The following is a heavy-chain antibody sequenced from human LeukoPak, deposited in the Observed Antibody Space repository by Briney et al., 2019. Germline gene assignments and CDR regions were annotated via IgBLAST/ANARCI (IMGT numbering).Heavy chain of an antibody. V-gene: IGHV3-30*04. CDR3: ARDGPVDTAMVTGYYYGMDV. CDR2: ISYDGSNK. CDR1: GFTFSSYA. Sequence: GGSLRLSCAASGFTFSSYAMHWVRQAPGKGLEWVAVISYDGSNKYYADSVKGRFTISRDNSKNTLYLQMNSLRAEDTAVYYCARDGPVDTAMVTGYYYGMDVWGQGTTVTVSS. J-gene: IGHJ6*02. D-gene: IGHD5-18*01.